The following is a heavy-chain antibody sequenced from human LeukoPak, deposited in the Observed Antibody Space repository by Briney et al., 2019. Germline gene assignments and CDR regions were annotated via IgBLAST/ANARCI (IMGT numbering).Heavy chain of an antibody. D-gene: IGHD5-18*01. CDR3: ARECTDTAMVIGGINWFDP. CDR2: INPSGGST. Sequence: ASVKVSCKASGYTFTSYYMHWVRQAPGQGLEWMGIINPSGGSTSYAQKFQGRVTMTRDMSTSTVYMELSSLRSEDTAVYYCARECTDTAMVIGGINWFDPWGQGTLVTVSS. V-gene: IGHV1-46*01. J-gene: IGHJ5*02. CDR1: GYTFTSYY.